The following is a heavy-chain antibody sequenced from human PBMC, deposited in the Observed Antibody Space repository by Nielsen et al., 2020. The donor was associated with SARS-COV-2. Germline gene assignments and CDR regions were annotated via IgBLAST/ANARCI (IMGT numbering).Heavy chain of an antibody. CDR2: IWYDGSNK. Sequence: GGSLRLSCAASGFTFSSYGMHWVRQAPGKGLEWVAVIWYDGSNKYYADSVKGRFTISRDNSKNTLYLQMNSLRAEDTAVYYCARTGVPAAMRSTWFDPWGQGTLVTVSS. CDR1: GFTFSSYG. D-gene: IGHD2-2*01. CDR3: ARTGVPAAMRSTWFDP. V-gene: IGHV3-33*01. J-gene: IGHJ5*02.